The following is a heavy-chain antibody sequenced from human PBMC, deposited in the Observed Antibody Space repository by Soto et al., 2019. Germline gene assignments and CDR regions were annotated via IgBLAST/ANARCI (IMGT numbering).Heavy chain of an antibody. V-gene: IGHV1-69*01. J-gene: IGHJ3*02. Sequence: QVQLVQSGAEVQKPGSSVKVSCKASGGTFSSYAISWVRQAPGKGLEWMGGIIPIFGTANYAQKFQGRVRITADESTITAYLERSSLRSEDTAVYYCASARYCSGGSCFPVAFDIWGQGTMVTVSS. CDR2: IIPIFGTA. CDR1: GGTFSSYA. D-gene: IGHD2-15*01. CDR3: ASARYCSGGSCFPVAFDI.